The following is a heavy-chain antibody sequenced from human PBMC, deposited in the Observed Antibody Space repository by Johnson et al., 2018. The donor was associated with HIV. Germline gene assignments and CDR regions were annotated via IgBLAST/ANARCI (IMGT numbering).Heavy chain of an antibody. CDR1: GFTFSNYW. V-gene: IGHV3-7*02. Sequence: VQLVESGGGLVQPGGSLRLSCAVSGFTFSNYWMSWVRQAPGKGLEWVANIKKDGSEKYYVDSVKGRFTISRDNAKNSLYLQMNSLRAEDTAVYYCARGGSDVDTAMVDSDAFDIWGQGTMVTVSS. J-gene: IGHJ3*02. CDR3: ARGGSDVDTAMVDSDAFDI. D-gene: IGHD5-18*01. CDR2: IKKDGSEK.